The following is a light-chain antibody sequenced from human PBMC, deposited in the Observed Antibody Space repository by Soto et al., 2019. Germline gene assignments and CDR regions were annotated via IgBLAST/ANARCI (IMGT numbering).Light chain of an antibody. CDR3: QKYDGVPLT. V-gene: IGKV1-27*01. CDR1: QGIANH. Sequence: IQMTQSPSSLSASVGDRVNITCRASQGIANHLAWYQQQPGKVPRLLIDAASTLQSGVPSRFSGSGSKREFTLTITNLQSEDVATYSCQKYDGVPLTFGGGTKVEIK. CDR2: AAS. J-gene: IGKJ4*01.